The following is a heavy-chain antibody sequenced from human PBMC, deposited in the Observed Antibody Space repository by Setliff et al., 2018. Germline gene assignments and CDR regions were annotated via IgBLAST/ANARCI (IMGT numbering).Heavy chain of an antibody. CDR3: ARGIGTLDISGYFDY. Sequence: GESLKISCAAPGPTFSRYSMNWVRQAPGKGLEWISYISSSNSGMYYADSVKGRFTISRDSAKNSVYLQMNSLRAEDTAVYYCARGIGTLDISGYFDYWGQGTLVTVSS. CDR1: GPTFSRYS. D-gene: IGHD5-12*01. J-gene: IGHJ4*02. V-gene: IGHV3-48*01. CDR2: ISSSNSGM.